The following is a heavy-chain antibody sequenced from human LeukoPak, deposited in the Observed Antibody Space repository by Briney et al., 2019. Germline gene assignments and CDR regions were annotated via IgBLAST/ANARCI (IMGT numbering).Heavy chain of an antibody. Sequence: PSETLSLTCTVSGGSISSSNYDWGWIRQPPGKGLEWIGSIYYSGTTYYSPSLKSRVIISVDTSKNQFSLKLSSVTAADTAVYYCARRDYIISSIDYWGQGTLVTVSS. CDR3: ARRDYIISSIDY. V-gene: IGHV4-39*01. J-gene: IGHJ4*02. CDR2: IYYSGTT. CDR1: GGSISSSNYD. D-gene: IGHD4-17*01.